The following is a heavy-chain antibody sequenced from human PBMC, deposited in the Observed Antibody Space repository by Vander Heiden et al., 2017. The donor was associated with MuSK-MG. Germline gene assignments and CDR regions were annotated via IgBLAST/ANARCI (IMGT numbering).Heavy chain of an antibody. CDR1: GDTVASNRAA. CDR3: ARDVRGDDDSNGSFDR. D-gene: IGHD3-22*01. Sequence: QVQLQQSSPGLVKPSQTLSLTCAISGDTVASNRAAWSWIRQSPSRGLGWLGRTYYRSGWHNDYAVSVKSRITINPDTSKNQFSLQVKSVTPEDTAVYYCARDVRGDDDSNGSFDRWGQGALVTVSS. CDR2: TYYRSGWHN. J-gene: IGHJ4*02. V-gene: IGHV6-1*01.